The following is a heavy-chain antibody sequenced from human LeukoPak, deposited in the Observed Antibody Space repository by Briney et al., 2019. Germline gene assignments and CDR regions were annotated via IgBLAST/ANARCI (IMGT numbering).Heavy chain of an antibody. CDR3: ARDQGLRATLLDY. V-gene: IGHV3-30*04. CDR1: GFTFSSYA. J-gene: IGHJ4*02. Sequence: GGSLRLSCAASGFTFSSYAMHWVRQAPGKGLEWVAVISYDGSNKYYADSVKGRFTISRDNSKNTLYLQMSSLRAEDTAVYYCARDQGLRATLLDYWGQGTLVTVSS. CDR2: ISYDGSNK. D-gene: IGHD5-12*01.